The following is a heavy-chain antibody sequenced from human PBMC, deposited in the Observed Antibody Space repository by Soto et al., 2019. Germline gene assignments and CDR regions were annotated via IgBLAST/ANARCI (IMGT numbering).Heavy chain of an antibody. CDR1: GGSFSGYY. Sequence: QVQLQQWGAGLLKPSETLSLTCAVYGGSFSGYYWTWIRQPPGTGLEWIGEINHSGSTNYNPSLKXRVTISVATSKSQFSLKLTSVTAAATAVYYCARDKITGLFDYWGQGTLVTVSS. CDR3: ARDKITGLFDY. CDR2: INHSGST. J-gene: IGHJ4*02. V-gene: IGHV4-34*01. D-gene: IGHD2-8*02.